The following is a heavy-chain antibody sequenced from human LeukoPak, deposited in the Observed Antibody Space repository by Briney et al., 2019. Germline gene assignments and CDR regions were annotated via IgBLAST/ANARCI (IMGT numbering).Heavy chain of an antibody. CDR2: ISSSGSTI. J-gene: IGHJ4*02. CDR3: ARDARQQLVERFDY. V-gene: IGHV3-21*04. Sequence: GGSLRLSCAASGFTFSSYSMNWVRQAPGKGLEWVSSISSSGSTIYYADSVKGRFTISRDNAKSSLYLQMNSLRAEDTAVYYCARDARQQLVERFDYWGQGTLVTVSS. D-gene: IGHD6-13*01. CDR1: GFTFSSYS.